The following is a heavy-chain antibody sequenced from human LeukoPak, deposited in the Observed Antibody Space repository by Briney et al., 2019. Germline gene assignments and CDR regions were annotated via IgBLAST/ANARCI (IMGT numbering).Heavy chain of an antibody. CDR3: ATLSDAIAAAGTRNY. D-gene: IGHD6-13*01. J-gene: IGHJ4*02. CDR2: ISSGGST. V-gene: IGHV3-53*01. Sequence: GGSLRLSCAASGFTVSSNYMSWVRQAPGEGLEWVSVISSGGSTYYADSVNGRFTISRDNSKNMLHLQMSRPRAEDTAVYYCATLSDAIAAAGTRNYWGQGTLVTVSS. CDR1: GFTVSSNY.